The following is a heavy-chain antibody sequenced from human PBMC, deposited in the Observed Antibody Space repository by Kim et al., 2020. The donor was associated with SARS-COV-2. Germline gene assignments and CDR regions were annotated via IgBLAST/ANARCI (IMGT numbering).Heavy chain of an antibody. D-gene: IGHD3-16*01. J-gene: IGHJ4*02. Sequence: ASVKVSCKASGYTFTSYGISWVRQAPGQGLEWMGWISAYNGNTNYAQKLQGRVTMTTDTSTSTAYMELRSLRSDDTAVYYCARDLRGGRAGPRFDYWGQGTLVTVSS. CDR2: ISAYNGNT. CDR1: GYTFTSYG. V-gene: IGHV1-18*01. CDR3: ARDLRGGRAGPRFDY.